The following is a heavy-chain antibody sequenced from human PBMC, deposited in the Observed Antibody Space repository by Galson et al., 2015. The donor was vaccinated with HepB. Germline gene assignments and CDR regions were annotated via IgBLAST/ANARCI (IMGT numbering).Heavy chain of an antibody. CDR1: GYSFTSYW. D-gene: IGHD7-27*01. CDR2: IYPGDSDT. V-gene: IGHV5-51*01. Sequence: QSGAEVKKPGESLKISCKGSGYSFTSYWIGWVRQMPGKGLEWMGIIYPGDSDTRYSPSFQGQVTTSADKSISTAYLQWSSLKASDTAMYYCARRTNRGYYYYGMDVWGQGTTVTVSS. J-gene: IGHJ6*02. CDR3: ARRTNRGYYYYGMDV.